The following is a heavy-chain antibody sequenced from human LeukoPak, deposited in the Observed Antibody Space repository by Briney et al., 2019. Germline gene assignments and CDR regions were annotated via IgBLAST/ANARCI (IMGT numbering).Heavy chain of an antibody. V-gene: IGHV1-18*01. J-gene: IGHJ4*02. CDR2: ISAYNGNT. D-gene: IGHD4-11*01. Sequence: ASVKVSCKASGYTFSDYTFTNYGISWVRQAPGQGLEWMGWISAYNGNTNYAQKLQGRVTMTTDTSTSTAYMELRSLRSDDTAVYYCAREAYSNYADDYWGQGTLVTVSS. CDR1: GYTFSDYTFTNYG. CDR3: AREAYSNYADDY.